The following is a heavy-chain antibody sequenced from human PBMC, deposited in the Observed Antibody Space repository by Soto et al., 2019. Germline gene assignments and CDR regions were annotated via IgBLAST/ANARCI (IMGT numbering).Heavy chain of an antibody. D-gene: IGHD4-17*01. Sequence: GGSLRLSCAASGFTFSSYAMSWVRQAPGKGLEWVSAISGSGGSTYYADSVKGRFTISRDNSKNTLYLQMNSLRAEDTAVYYCAKDSDYGDYSGTRWFDPWGQGTLVTVSS. J-gene: IGHJ5*02. CDR1: GFTFSSYA. CDR3: AKDSDYGDYSGTRWFDP. V-gene: IGHV3-23*01. CDR2: ISGSGGST.